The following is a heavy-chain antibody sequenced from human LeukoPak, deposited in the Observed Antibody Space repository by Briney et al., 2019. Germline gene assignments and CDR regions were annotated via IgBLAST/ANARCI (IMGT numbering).Heavy chain of an antibody. CDR2: IYPGDSDT. Sequence: KVGESLKISCKGSGYSFTSYWIGWVRQMPGKGLEWMGIIYPGDSDTRYSPSFQGQVTISADKSISTAYLQWSSLKASDTAMYYCASHFPPYCGGDCPLDYWGQGTLVTVSS. CDR3: ASHFPPYCGGDCPLDY. D-gene: IGHD2-21*02. V-gene: IGHV5-51*01. CDR1: GYSFTSYW. J-gene: IGHJ4*02.